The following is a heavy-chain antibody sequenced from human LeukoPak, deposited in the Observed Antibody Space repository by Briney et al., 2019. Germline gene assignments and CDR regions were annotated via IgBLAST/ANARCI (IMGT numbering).Heavy chain of an antibody. CDR2: IYYSGST. Sequence: SETLSLTCSVSGVSITSYYWSWIRQPPGKGLEWIGYIYYSGSTNYNPSLKSRVTISVDTPKNQFSLKLSSVTAADTAVYYCARDLSSGATGWFDPWGQGTLVTVSS. J-gene: IGHJ5*02. V-gene: IGHV4-59*01. CDR1: GVSITSYY. D-gene: IGHD2-15*01. CDR3: ARDLSSGATGWFDP.